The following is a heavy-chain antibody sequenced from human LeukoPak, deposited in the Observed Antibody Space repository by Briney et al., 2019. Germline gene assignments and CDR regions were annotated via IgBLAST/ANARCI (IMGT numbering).Heavy chain of an antibody. CDR1: GFTFSSYA. CDR3: AKDLYGYSRHSNFDL. CDR2: ISGSGGST. Sequence: GGSLRLSCAASGFTFSSYAMSWVRQAPGKGLEWVSAISGSGGSTYYADSVKGRLTISRDNSKNTLYLQMNSLRAEDTAVYYCAKDLYGYSRHSNFDLWGRGTLVTVSS. V-gene: IGHV3-23*01. D-gene: IGHD2-21*01. J-gene: IGHJ2*01.